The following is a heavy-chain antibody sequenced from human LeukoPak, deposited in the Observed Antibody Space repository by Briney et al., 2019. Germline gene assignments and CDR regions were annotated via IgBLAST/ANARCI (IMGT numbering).Heavy chain of an antibody. J-gene: IGHJ5*02. D-gene: IGHD2-21*02. CDR1: GGSFSGYY. Sequence: PSETLSLTCAVYGGSFSGYYWSWIRQPPGKGLEWIGEINHSGSTNYNPSLKSRVTISVDTSKNQFSLKLGSVTAADTAVYYCARGNCGGDCYRSSGWFDPWGQGTLVTVSS. V-gene: IGHV4-34*01. CDR2: INHSGST. CDR3: ARGNCGGDCYRSSGWFDP.